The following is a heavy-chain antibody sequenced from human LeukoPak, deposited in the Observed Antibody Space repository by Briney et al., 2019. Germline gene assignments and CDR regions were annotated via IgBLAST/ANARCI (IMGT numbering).Heavy chain of an antibody. CDR1: GGSISSYY. CDR2: IYYSGST. CDR3: ARLFHYDSSGYFDY. J-gene: IGHJ4*02. Sequence: PSETLSLTCTVSGGSISSYYWSWIRQPPGKGLEWIGYIYYSGSTNYNPSLKSRVTISVDTSKNQFSLKLSSVTAADTAVYYCARLFHYDSSGYFDYWGQGTLVTVSS. D-gene: IGHD3-22*01. V-gene: IGHV4-59*08.